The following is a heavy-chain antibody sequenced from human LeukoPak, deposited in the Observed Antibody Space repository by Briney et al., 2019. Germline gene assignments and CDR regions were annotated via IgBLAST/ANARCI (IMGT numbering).Heavy chain of an antibody. CDR1: GYTFTSYD. V-gene: IGHV1-8*03. Sequence: ASVKVSCKASGYTFTSYDINWVRQATGQGLEWVGWMNPNSGNTGYAQKFQGRVTITRNASISTAYMELSSLRSEDTAVYYCARGGDGSLYYYYYMDVWGKGTTVTVSS. CDR2: MNPNSGNT. J-gene: IGHJ6*03. CDR3: ARGGDGSLYYYYYMDV. D-gene: IGHD5-24*01.